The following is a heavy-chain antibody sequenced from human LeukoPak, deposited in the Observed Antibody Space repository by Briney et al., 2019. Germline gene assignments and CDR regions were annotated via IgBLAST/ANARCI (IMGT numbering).Heavy chain of an antibody. D-gene: IGHD6-19*01. V-gene: IGHV4-4*02. Sequence: PSETLSLTCAVSGGSITSANWWSWVRQSPGKGLEWIGEIYHTGNTNYNPSLNSRVSISLDTSKNQFSLRLTSVTAADTAVYYCARMAAVASYYYYMDVWGKGTTVTISS. J-gene: IGHJ6*03. CDR1: GGSITSANW. CDR3: ARMAAVASYYYYMDV. CDR2: IYHTGNT.